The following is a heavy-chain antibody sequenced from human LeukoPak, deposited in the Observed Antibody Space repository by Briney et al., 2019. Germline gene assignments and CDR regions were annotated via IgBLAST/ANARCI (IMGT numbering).Heavy chain of an antibody. D-gene: IGHD3-22*01. CDR2: ISGSGGST. CDR3: AKDKDYYDSSGYYQPLTC. Sequence: GGSLRLSCAASGFTFSSYAMSWVRQAPGKGLEWVSAISGSGGSTYYADSVKGRFTISRDNSKNTLYLQMNSLRAEDTAVYYCAKDKDYYDSSGYYQPLTCWGQGTLVTVSS. J-gene: IGHJ4*02. V-gene: IGHV3-23*01. CDR1: GFTFSSYA.